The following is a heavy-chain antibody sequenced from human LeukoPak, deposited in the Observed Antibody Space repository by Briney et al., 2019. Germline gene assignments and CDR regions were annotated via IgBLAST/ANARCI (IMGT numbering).Heavy chain of an antibody. Sequence: GASVKVSCKASGYTFTSYDINWVRQATGQGLEWMGWMNPNTGNTGFAQKFQGRVTITRNTSISTAYMELSSLRSEDTAVYYCARGLGCSSTSCYTSDYYYYMDVWGKGTTVTASS. V-gene: IGHV1-8*01. J-gene: IGHJ6*03. CDR2: MNPNTGNT. CDR3: ARGLGCSSTSCYTSDYYYYMDV. D-gene: IGHD2-2*02. CDR1: GYTFTSYD.